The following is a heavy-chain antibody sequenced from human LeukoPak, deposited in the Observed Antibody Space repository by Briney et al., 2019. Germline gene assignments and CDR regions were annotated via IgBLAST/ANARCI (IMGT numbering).Heavy chain of an antibody. D-gene: IGHD6-13*01. CDR1: GFTFSTYA. CDR2: IGGSDGRT. Sequence: PGGSLRLSCAASGFTFSTYAMSWVRQAPGKGLEWVSLIGGSDGRTRYADSVKGRFTISRDNSKNTLYLQMNSLRAEDTAVYYCAKPYSSFDYWGQGTLVTVSS. J-gene: IGHJ4*02. CDR3: AKPYSSFDY. V-gene: IGHV3-23*01.